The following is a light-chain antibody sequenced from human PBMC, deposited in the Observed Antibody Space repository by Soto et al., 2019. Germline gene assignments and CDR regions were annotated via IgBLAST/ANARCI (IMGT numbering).Light chain of an antibody. CDR1: SGHSSYA. CDR2: LNSDGSH. CDR3: QTWGTGIVV. V-gene: IGLV4-69*01. Sequence: QPVLTQSPSASASLGASVKLTCTLSSGHSSYAIAWHQQHPEKGPRYLMKLNSDGSHSKGDGIPGRFSGSSSGAERYLTISSLQSEDEADYYCQTWGTGIVVFGGGTKLTVL. J-gene: IGLJ2*01.